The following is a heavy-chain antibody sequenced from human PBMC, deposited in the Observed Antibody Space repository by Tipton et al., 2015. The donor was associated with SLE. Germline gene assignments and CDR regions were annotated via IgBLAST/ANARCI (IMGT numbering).Heavy chain of an antibody. V-gene: IGHV4-59*01. J-gene: IGHJ4*02. CDR3: ARAPVADLFDY. CDR1: GGSISSYY. CDR2: IYYSGST. D-gene: IGHD6-19*01. Sequence: TLSLTCTVSGGSISSYYWSWIRQPPGKGLEWIGYIYYSGSTNYNPSLKSRVTISVDTSKNQFSLKLSSVTAADTAVYYCARAPVADLFDYWGQGTLVTVSS.